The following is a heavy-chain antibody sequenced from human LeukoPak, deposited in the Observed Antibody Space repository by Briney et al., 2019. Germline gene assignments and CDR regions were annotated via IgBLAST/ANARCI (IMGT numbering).Heavy chain of an antibody. Sequence: SETLSLTCTVSGDSIIGYYWSWIRQPPGKRLEWIGYIYNTLDTTYNPSLESRVTISLDMSNKQFSLRPSSVTAADTAVYYCARRRYYDSTGYNPTYYFDYWGQGILVTVSS. D-gene: IGHD3-22*01. V-gene: IGHV4-59*01. CDR2: IYNTLDT. J-gene: IGHJ4*02. CDR1: GDSIIGYY. CDR3: ARRRYYDSTGYNPTYYFDY.